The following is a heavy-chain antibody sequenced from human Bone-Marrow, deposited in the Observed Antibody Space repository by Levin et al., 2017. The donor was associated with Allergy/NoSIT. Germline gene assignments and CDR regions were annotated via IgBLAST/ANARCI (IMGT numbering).Heavy chain of an antibody. V-gene: IGHV3-15*01. Sequence: GGSLRLSCGASGFSFNNAWMNWVRQAPGKGLEWVGRIKSNTDGGTAHYAAPVEGRFTISRDDSKNTLYLQMDSLKTEDTAVYFCTTPRPGYTFSWYSHWGQGARVTVSS. CDR1: GFSFNNAW. CDR3: TTPRPGYTFSWYSH. D-gene: IGHD6-13*01. CDR2: IKSNTDGGTA. J-gene: IGHJ4*02.